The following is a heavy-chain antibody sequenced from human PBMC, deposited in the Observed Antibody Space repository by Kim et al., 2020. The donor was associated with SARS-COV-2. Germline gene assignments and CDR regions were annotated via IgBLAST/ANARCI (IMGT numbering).Heavy chain of an antibody. V-gene: IGHV4-59*01. Sequence: SETLSLTCTVSGGSISSYYWSWIRQPPGKGLEWIGYIYYSGSTNYNPSLKSRVTISVDTSKNQFSLKLSSVTAADTAVYYCARDLYGDLGVNLFDPWGQGTLVTVSS. D-gene: IGHD4-17*01. CDR2: IYYSGST. CDR1: GGSISSYY. CDR3: ARDLYGDLGVNLFDP. J-gene: IGHJ5*02.